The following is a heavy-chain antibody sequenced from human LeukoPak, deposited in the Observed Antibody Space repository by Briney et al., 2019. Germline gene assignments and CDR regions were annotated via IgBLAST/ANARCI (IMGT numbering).Heavy chain of an antibody. CDR2: INSDGSST. Sequence: PGGSLRLSCAASGFTFSSYWMHWVRQAPEKGLVWVSRINSDGSSTSYADSVKGRFTISRDNAKNTLYLQMNSLRAEDTAVYYCAREELDWLCVYWGQGTLVTVSS. J-gene: IGHJ4*02. CDR1: GFTFSSYW. CDR3: AREELDWLCVY. V-gene: IGHV3-74*01. D-gene: IGHD3-9*01.